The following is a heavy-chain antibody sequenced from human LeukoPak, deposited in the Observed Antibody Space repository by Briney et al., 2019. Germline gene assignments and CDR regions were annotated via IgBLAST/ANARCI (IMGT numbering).Heavy chain of an antibody. D-gene: IGHD3-10*01. Sequence: GGSLRLSCAASGFTFTSYGMSWVRQAPGQGLEWVSVISGSGGSSDYADSVKGRFTISRDNSKNTLYLQMNSLRAEDTAVYYCAKGSPTVRSRALLDYWGQGTLVTVSS. V-gene: IGHV3-23*01. CDR1: GFTFTSYG. CDR2: ISGSGGSS. CDR3: AKGSPTVRSRALLDY. J-gene: IGHJ4*02.